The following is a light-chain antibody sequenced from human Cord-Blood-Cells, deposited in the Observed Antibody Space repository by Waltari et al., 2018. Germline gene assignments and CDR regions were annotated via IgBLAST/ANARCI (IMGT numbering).Light chain of an antibody. CDR2: EDS. J-gene: IGLJ1*01. Sequence: SYELTQPPSVSVSPGQTARITCSGDALPKQYAYWYQQKSGQAPVLVIDEDSKRPSGIPERFSGSSSETMATLTISGAQVEDEADYYCYSTDSSGNHYVFGTGTKVTVL. CDR1: ALPKQY. V-gene: IGLV3-10*01. CDR3: YSTDSSGNHYV.